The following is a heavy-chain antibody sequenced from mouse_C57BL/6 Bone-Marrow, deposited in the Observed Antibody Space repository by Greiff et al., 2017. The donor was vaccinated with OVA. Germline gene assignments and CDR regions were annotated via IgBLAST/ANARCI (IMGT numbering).Heavy chain of an antibody. CDR1: GYTFTSYW. J-gene: IGHJ3*01. D-gene: IGHD2-5*01. CDR3: AGGGCYSNFAWFAY. V-gene: IGHV1-55*01. CDR2: IYPGSGST. Sequence: QVQLQQPGAELVKPGASVKMSCKASGYTFTSYWITWVKQRPGQGLEWIGDIYPGSGSTNYNEKFKSKATLTVDTSSSTAYMQLSSLTSEDSAVYYCAGGGCYSNFAWFAYWGQGTLVTVSA.